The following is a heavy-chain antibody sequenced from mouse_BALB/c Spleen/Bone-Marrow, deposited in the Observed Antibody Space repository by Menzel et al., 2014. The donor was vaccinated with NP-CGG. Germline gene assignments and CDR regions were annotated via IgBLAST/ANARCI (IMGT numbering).Heavy chain of an antibody. Sequence: VQLQQSGAELVKPGASVKLSCKASGYTFTSYYMYWVKQRPGQGLEWIGEINPSNGGTNFNEKFKSKATLTVDKSSSTAYMQLSSPTSEDSAVYYCTRYDLTTRAFAYWGQGTLVTVSA. CDR1: GYTFTSYY. V-gene: IGHV1S81*02. CDR3: TRYDLTTRAFAY. D-gene: IGHD3-3*01. J-gene: IGHJ3*01. CDR2: INPSNGGT.